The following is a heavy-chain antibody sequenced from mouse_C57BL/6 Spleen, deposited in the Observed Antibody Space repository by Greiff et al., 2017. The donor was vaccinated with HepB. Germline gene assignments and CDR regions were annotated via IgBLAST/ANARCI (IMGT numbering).Heavy chain of an antibody. D-gene: IGHD3-2*02. CDR3: TPRQLSLYYYAMDY. J-gene: IGHJ4*01. Sequence: DVMLVESGGGLVQPGGSMKLSCAASGFTFSDAWMDWVRQSPEKGLEWVAEIRNKANNHATYYAESVKGRFTISRDDSKSSVYLQMNSLRAEDTGIYYCTPRQLSLYYYAMDYWGQGTSVTVSS. V-gene: IGHV6-6*01. CDR2: IRNKANNHAT. CDR1: GFTFSDAW.